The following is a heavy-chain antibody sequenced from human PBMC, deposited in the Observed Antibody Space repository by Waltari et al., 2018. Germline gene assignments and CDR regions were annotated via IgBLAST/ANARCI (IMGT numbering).Heavy chain of an antibody. CDR1: GGSFSGYY. D-gene: IGHD6-13*01. J-gene: IGHJ5*02. V-gene: IGHV4-34*01. CDR3: ARQNFVSSWYRKGWFDP. CDR2: IYYSGST. Sequence: QVQLQQWGAGLLKPSETLSLTCAVYGGSFSGYYWSWIRQPPGKGLEWIGSIYYSGSTYYNPSLKSRVTISVDTSKNQFSLKLSSVTAADTAVYYCARQNFVSSWYRKGWFDPWGQGTLVTVSS.